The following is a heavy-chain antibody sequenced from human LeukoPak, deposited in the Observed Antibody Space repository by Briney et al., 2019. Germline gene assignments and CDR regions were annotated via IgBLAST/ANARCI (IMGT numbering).Heavy chain of an antibody. CDR1: GFIFSNYW. V-gene: IGHV3-7*01. CDR3: ARGADTGYSSDS. J-gene: IGHJ5*02. Sequence: GGSLRLSCAASGFIFSNYWMTWVRQAPGKGLEWVANIKEDGSEKYYVDSVKGRFTISRDNAKNTLYLQMNSLRAEDTAVYYCARGADTGYSSDSWGQGTLVTVSS. D-gene: IGHD6-19*01. CDR2: IKEDGSEK.